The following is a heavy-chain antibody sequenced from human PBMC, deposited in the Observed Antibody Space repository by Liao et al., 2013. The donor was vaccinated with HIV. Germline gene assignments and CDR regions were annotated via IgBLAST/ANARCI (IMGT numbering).Heavy chain of an antibody. CDR3: ARGSRTLLRRFGRGFDY. CDR2: INHSGST. D-gene: IGHD3-22*01. Sequence: QVQLQQWGAGLLKPSETLSLTCNVYGGSFSGYYWSWIRQPPGKGLEWIGEINHSGSTNYNPSLKSRVTISVDTSKNQFSLKLSSVTAADTAVYYCARGSRTLLRRFGRGFDYWGQGTLVTVSS. CDR1: GGSFSGYY. V-gene: IGHV4-34*01. J-gene: IGHJ4*02.